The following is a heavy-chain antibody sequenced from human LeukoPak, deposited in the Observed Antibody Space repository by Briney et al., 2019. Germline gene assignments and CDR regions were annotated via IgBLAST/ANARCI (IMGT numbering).Heavy chain of an antibody. D-gene: IGHD3-10*01. CDR1: RFSFSNYV. Sequence: GGSLRLSCVASRFSFSNYVMSWVRQAPGRGPEWVSSISGGADTTYYADSVKGRFTISRDNSKNTLYLQMNSLKAEDTAMYYCVKDLSGRSDTGGDFDYWGQGTLVTVSS. CDR3: VKDLSGRSDTGGDFDY. V-gene: IGHV3-23*01. J-gene: IGHJ4*02. CDR2: ISGGADTT.